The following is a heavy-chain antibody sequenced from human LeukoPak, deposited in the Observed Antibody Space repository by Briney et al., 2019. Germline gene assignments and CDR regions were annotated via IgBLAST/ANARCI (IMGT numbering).Heavy chain of an antibody. Sequence: GGSLRLSCAASGFAFSSYAMSWVRQAPGKGLEWVSTISGSGGSTYYADSVKGRFTISRDSSKNTLYLQMNSLRAGDTAVYYCAKDRTYYYESRGYFDYWGQGTLVTVSS. CDR3: AKDRTYYYESRGYFDY. CDR1: GFAFSSYA. V-gene: IGHV3-23*01. J-gene: IGHJ4*02. D-gene: IGHD3-22*01. CDR2: ISGSGGST.